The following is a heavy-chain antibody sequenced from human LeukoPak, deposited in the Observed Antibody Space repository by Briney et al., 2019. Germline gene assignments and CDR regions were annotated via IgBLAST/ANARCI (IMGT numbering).Heavy chain of an antibody. CDR2: LYSGGST. Sequence: GGSLSLSCVASGFSVGISYMTWVRQASGRGLEWVSVLYSGGSTFYADSVKGRFTISRDNSKNTPYLQMNSLRAEDTAVYFCARGSESLTVPEPLDYWGQGTLVTVSS. D-gene: IGHD6-19*01. CDR1: GFSVGISY. V-gene: IGHV3-53*01. J-gene: IGHJ4*02. CDR3: ARGSESLTVPEPLDY.